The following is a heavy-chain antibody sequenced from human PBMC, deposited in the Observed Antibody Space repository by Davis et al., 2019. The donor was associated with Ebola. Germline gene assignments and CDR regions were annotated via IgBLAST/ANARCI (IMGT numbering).Heavy chain of an antibody. CDR2: IYYSGSI. D-gene: IGHD3-3*01. CDR1: GGSISSYY. Sequence: SETLSLTCTVSGGSISSYYWSWIRQPPGKGLEWIGYIYYSGSINYNPSLESRVTMSVDTSKNQFSLNLISVTAADTAVYYCATYDFRSGFPLGMDVWGQGAPVTVSS. V-gene: IGHV4-59*01. CDR3: ATYDFRSGFPLGMDV. J-gene: IGHJ6*02.